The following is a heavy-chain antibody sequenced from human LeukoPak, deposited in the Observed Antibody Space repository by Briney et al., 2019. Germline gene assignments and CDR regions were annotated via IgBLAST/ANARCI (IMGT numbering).Heavy chain of an antibody. D-gene: IGHD1/OR15-1a*01. V-gene: IGHV3-21*01. Sequence: GGSLRLSCAASGFTFSSYSMNWVRQAPGKGLEWVSSISSSSSHIYYADSVKGRFTISRDNAKNSLYLQMNSLRAEDTAVYYCARSNNRDYWGQGTLVTVSS. CDR3: ARSNNRDY. CDR1: GFTFSSYS. CDR2: ISSSSSHI. J-gene: IGHJ4*02.